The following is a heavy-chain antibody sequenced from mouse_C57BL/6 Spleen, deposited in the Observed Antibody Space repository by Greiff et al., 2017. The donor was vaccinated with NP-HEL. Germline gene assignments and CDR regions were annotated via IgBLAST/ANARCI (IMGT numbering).Heavy chain of an antibody. J-gene: IGHJ3*01. CDR1: GYTFTSYG. Sequence: QVQLQQSGAELARPGASVKLSCKASGYTFTSYGISWVKQRPGKGLEWIGEIYPRSGNTYYNEKFKGKATLTADKSSSTAYMELRSLTSEDSAVYFWAGNLDDGFGDWGQGTLVTVAA. V-gene: IGHV1-81*01. D-gene: IGHD2-12*01. CDR2: IYPRSGNT. CDR3: AGNLDDGFGD.